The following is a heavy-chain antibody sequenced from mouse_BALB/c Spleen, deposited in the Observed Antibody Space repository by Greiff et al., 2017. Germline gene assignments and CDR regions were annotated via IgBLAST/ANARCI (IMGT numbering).Heavy chain of an antibody. Sequence: DVKLQESGPGLVKPSQSLSLTCTVTGYSITSDYAWNWIRQFPGNKLEWMGYISYSGSTSYNPSLKSRISIPRDTSKNQFFLQLNSVTTEDTATYYCARDGSNPAWFAYWGQGTLVTVSA. CDR1: GYSITSDYA. CDR3: ARDGSNPAWFAY. D-gene: IGHD1-1*01. J-gene: IGHJ3*01. V-gene: IGHV3-2*02. CDR2: ISYSGST.